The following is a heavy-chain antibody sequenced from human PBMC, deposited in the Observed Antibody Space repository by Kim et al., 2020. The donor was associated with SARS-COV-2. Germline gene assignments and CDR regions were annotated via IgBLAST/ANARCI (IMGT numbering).Heavy chain of an antibody. CDR3: AKDPRFGELFPGYYGMDV. J-gene: IGHJ6*02. Sequence: KGRFTISRDNAKNTPYLQMNSLRAEDTAVYYCAKDPRFGELFPGYYGMDVWGQGTTVTVSS. V-gene: IGHV3-23*01. D-gene: IGHD3-10*01.